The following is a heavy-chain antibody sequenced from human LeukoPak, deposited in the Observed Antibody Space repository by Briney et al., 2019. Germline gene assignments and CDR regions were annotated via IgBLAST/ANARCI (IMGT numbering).Heavy chain of an antibody. Sequence: GGSLRLSCAASGFTFSSYAMHWVRQAPGKGLEWVAVISYDGSNKYYADSVKGRFTISRDNSKNTLYLQMNSLRAEDTAVYYCARDVGYCSSTSCYPHYFDYWGQGTLVTASS. J-gene: IGHJ4*02. V-gene: IGHV3-30-3*01. CDR2: ISYDGSNK. D-gene: IGHD2-2*01. CDR1: GFTFSSYA. CDR3: ARDVGYCSSTSCYPHYFDY.